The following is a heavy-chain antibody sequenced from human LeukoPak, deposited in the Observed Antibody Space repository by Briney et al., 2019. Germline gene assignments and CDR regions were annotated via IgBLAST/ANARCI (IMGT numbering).Heavy chain of an antibody. J-gene: IGHJ3*02. CDR3: VRESCSGGSCTYDPFDI. CDR2: MSVNGVNK. CDR1: GFSFSSYS. Sequence: PGGSLRLSCVASGFSFSSYSIQWVRRVPGKGLEWVAVMSVNGVNKYYADSVRGRFTVSRDISKNTQFLQMNSLRFEDTAVYFCVRESCSGGSCTYDPFDIWGHGTMVTVST. V-gene: IGHV3-30-3*01. D-gene: IGHD2-15*01.